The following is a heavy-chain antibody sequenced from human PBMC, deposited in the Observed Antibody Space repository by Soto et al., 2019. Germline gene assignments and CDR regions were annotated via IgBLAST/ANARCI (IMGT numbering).Heavy chain of an antibody. J-gene: IGHJ5*02. CDR2: INHSGST. D-gene: IGHD3-10*01. Sequence: SETLSLTCAVYGGSFSGYYWSWVRQPAGKGLEWIGEINHSGSTNYNPSLKSRVTISVDTSKNQFSLKLSSVTAADTAVYYCARMVRGVISVVWFDPWGQGTLVTVSS. CDR1: GGSFSGYY. CDR3: ARMVRGVISVVWFDP. V-gene: IGHV4-34*01.